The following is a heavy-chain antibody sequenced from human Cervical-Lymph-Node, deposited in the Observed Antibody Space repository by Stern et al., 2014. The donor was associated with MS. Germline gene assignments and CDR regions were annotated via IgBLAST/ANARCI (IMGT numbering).Heavy chain of an antibody. D-gene: IGHD2-8*01. CDR2: ISYSGSA. CDR1: GGSISSGGYY. CDR3: ARDGAPLGLCTDGPCSLAFDI. J-gene: IGHJ3*02. Sequence: QVQLQESGPGLVKPSQTLSLTCNVSGGSISSGGYYWTWIRQHPGKGLEWIGYISYSGSAYYNPSLESRVTISLDTSMNQFSLKLSSVTAADTAVYYCARDGAPLGLCTDGPCSLAFDIWGQGTMVAVSS. V-gene: IGHV4-31*03.